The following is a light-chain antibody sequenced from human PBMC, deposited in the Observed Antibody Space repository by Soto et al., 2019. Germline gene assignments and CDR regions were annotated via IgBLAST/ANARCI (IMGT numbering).Light chain of an antibody. J-gene: IGKJ2*01. CDR1: QSISNW. Sequence: DIQMTQSPSTLSASVGDRVTITCRASQSISNWLAWYQQRPGKAPKLLIYDASTLESWVPSRVSGSGSGTEFTLTISGLRPDDFATYCCQQYNTYSYTFGQGTKLEIK. CDR3: QQYNTYSYT. CDR2: DAS. V-gene: IGKV1-5*01.